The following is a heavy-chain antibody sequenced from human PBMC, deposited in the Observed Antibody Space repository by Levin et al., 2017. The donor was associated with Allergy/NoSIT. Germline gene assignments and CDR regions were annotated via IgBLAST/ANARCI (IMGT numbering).Heavy chain of an antibody. D-gene: IGHD6-13*01. CDR3: ARDGATSSSWYGRWYFDL. CDR2: IWYDGSNK. Sequence: SCAASGFTFSSYGMHWVRQAPGKGLEWVAVIWYDGSNKYYADSVKGRFTISRDNSKNTLYLQMNSLRAEDTAVYYCARDGATSSSWYGRWYFDLWGRGTLVTVSS. V-gene: IGHV3-33*01. CDR1: GFTFSSYG. J-gene: IGHJ2*01.